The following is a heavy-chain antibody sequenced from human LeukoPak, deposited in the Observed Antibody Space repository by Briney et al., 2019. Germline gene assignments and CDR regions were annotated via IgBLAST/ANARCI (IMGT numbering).Heavy chain of an antibody. CDR1: GFTFSSYG. CDR2: ISYDGSNK. J-gene: IGHJ4*02. CDR3: AKSEDCGDPIDY. D-gene: IGHD4-17*01. Sequence: GGSLRLSCAASGFTFSSYGMHWVRQAPGKGLEWVAVISYDGSNKYYADSVKGRFTISRDNSKNTLYLQMNSLRAEDTAVYYCAKSEDCGDPIDYWGQGTLVTVSS. V-gene: IGHV3-30*18.